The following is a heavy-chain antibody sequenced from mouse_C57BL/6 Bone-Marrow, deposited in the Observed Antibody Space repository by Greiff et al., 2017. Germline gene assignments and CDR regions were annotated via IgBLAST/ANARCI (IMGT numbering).Heavy chain of an antibody. J-gene: IGHJ3*01. D-gene: IGHD2-14*01. V-gene: IGHV5-6*02. CDR2: ISSGGSYT. Sequence: EVKLVESGGDLVKPGGSLKLSCAASGFTFSSYGMSWVRLTPDKWLEWVATISSGGSYTYYPDSVKGRVTISRDNAKNTLYLQMSSLKSEDTAMCYCARRGYYRKGAWFAYWGQGTLVTVSA. CDR1: GFTFSSYG. CDR3: ARRGYYRKGAWFAY.